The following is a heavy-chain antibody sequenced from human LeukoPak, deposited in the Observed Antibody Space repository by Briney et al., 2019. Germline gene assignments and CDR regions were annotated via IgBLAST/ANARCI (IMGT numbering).Heavy chain of an antibody. Sequence: GESLKISCKGSGYSFTSYWIAWVRQMPGKGLEWMGIIYPGDSDTRYSPSFQVHVIISADKSIYTANLQWSSLKASDTAMSSCAKLSNYDSSGWGSFDYWGQGTLVTVSS. CDR3: AKLSNYDSSGWGSFDY. D-gene: IGHD3-22*01. CDR2: IYPGDSDT. J-gene: IGHJ4*02. V-gene: IGHV5-51*01. CDR1: GYSFTSYW.